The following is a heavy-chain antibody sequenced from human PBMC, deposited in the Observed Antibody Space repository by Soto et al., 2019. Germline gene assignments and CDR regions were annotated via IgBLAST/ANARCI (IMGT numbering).Heavy chain of an antibody. J-gene: IGHJ4*02. V-gene: IGHV3-30*18. Sequence: QVQLVESGGGVVQPGRSLRLSCGASGFSFSSYGMHWVRQAPGKGLEWVAVISVDGSTKYYEDYVKGRFTVSRDNSKNTLYLQMNSLRAEDTAGYYCAKSRNMGGNDFRFDYWGQGTLVTVSS. CDR1: GFSFSSYG. D-gene: IGHD5-12*01. CDR3: AKSRNMGGNDFRFDY. CDR2: ISVDGSTK.